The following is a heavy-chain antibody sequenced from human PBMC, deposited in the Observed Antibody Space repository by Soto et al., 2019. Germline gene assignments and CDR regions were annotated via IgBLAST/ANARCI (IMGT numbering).Heavy chain of an antibody. D-gene: IGHD5-12*01. CDR1: GFTFTNYN. CDR3: ARTRAATIIEGPRRRGFDP. V-gene: IGHV3-21*06. CDR2: ITSSATYM. Sequence: EVQLVESGGGLVKPGGSLRLSCAASGFTFTNYNMNWVRQAPGKGLEWVSSITSSATYMYYADSVKGRFTISRDDAKNSLFLQMNSLRAGDTAVYYCARTRAATIIEGPRRRGFDPWGQGTLVTVSS. J-gene: IGHJ5*02.